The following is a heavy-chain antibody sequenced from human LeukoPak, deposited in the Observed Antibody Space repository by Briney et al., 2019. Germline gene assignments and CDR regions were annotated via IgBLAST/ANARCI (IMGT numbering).Heavy chain of an antibody. CDR2: INPNSGGT. J-gene: IGHJ5*02. V-gene: IGHV1-2*06. CDR1: GYTFTGYY. Sequence: ASVKVSCKASGYTFTGYYMHWVRQAPEQGLEWMGRINPNSGGTNYAQKFQGRVTMTRDTSISTAYMELSRLRSDDTAVYYCARDLYDILTGQNWFDPWGQGTLVTVSS. D-gene: IGHD3-9*01. CDR3: ARDLYDILTGQNWFDP.